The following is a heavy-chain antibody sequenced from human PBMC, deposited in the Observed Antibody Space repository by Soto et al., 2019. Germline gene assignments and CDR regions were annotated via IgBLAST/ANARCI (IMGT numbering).Heavy chain of an antibody. D-gene: IGHD6-13*01. V-gene: IGHV1-3*04. CDR2: INTGNGNT. J-gene: IGHJ4*02. CDR3: ASAAPSTCTSWSEFDC. Sequence: QVQLVQSGAEEKKPGASVKISCKASGYTFTSYAFHWVRQAPGQRLEWMGWINTGNGNTKYSQNFQGRVTFTRDTSESTAYMELSSLRSEDTAVYYCASAAPSTCTSWSEFDCWGQGTLVSVSS. CDR1: GYTFTSYA.